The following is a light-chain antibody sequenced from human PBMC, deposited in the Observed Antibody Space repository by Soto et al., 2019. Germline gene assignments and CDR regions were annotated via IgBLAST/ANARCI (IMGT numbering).Light chain of an antibody. CDR2: KAS. V-gene: IGKV1-5*03. CDR1: QSIRSW. CDR3: QQYNSYWT. Sequence: DIQMTQSPSTLSASVGDRVTITCRASQSIRSWLAWYQQKPGKAPKLLIYKASSLESGVPSRFSGSGSGTEFTLTISSRQPDDFATYYCQQYNSYWTFGQGTKVEIK. J-gene: IGKJ1*01.